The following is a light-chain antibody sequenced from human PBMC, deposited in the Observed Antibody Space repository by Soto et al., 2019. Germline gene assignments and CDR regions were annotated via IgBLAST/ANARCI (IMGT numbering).Light chain of an antibody. J-gene: IGLJ1*01. CDR2: EVS. CDR3: CSYTSSGTYV. CDR1: SSDVGNYKY. Sequence: QSVLTQPASVSGSPGQSITISCTGTSSDVGNYKYVSWYQQHPGKAPKLMIYEVSNRPSGVSNRFSGSKSGNTASLTISGLHAEDETDYYCCSYTSSGTYVFGTGTKVTVL. V-gene: IGLV2-14*01.